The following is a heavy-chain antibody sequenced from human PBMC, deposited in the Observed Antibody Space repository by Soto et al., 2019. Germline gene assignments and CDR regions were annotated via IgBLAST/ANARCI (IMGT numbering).Heavy chain of an antibody. CDR1: GYTLSDYF. D-gene: IGHD6-13*01. V-gene: IGHV1-2*02. Sequence: QVQLLQSGAEVRKPGASVRVSCEASGYTLSDYFMQWVRQAPGQGLEWMGWINPNTGDTHYAQKFPGQVNKNRGQALNTTYLEAKRAASGEHGVYFCTREGGGIGTGGTGNDAFDIWGQGTKVTVSS. CDR2: INPNTGDT. J-gene: IGHJ3*02. CDR3: TREGGGIGTGGTGNDAFDI.